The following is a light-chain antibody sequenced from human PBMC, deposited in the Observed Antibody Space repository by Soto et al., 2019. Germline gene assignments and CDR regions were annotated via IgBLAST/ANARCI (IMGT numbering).Light chain of an antibody. CDR1: QSVRSY. V-gene: IGKV3-11*01. J-gene: IGKJ4*01. Sequence: EIVLTQSPATLSLSPGERATLSCRASQSVRSYLAWYQQNPGQAPRLLIYDASNRATGIPARFSGSGSGTDFTLTISSLEPEDFAVYYCQQRSNWPTFGGGTKVEIK. CDR2: DAS. CDR3: QQRSNWPT.